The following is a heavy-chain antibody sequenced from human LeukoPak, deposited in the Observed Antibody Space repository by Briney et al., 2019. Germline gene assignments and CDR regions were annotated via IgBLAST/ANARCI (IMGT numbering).Heavy chain of an antibody. CDR1: GYSFTSYW. D-gene: IGHD5-12*01. CDR2: IYPGDSDT. Sequence: GESLKISCKGSGYSFTSYWIGWVRQMPGKGLEWMGIIYPGDSDTRYSPSFQGQVTISADKSISTAYLQWSSLKASDTAMYYCARYSGSKRIYYYYYDGMDVWGQGTTVTVSS. CDR3: ARYSGSKRIYYYYYDGMDV. V-gene: IGHV5-51*01. J-gene: IGHJ6*02.